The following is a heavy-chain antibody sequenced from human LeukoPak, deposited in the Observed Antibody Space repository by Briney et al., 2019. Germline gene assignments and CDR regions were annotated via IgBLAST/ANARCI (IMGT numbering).Heavy chain of an antibody. D-gene: IGHD2-2*01. Sequence: SETLSLTCALYAYPLTNHYWIWLRHPPGKGLEWIGEINHSGGTNYNPSLKSRVTISVDTSKNQFFLKLTSVTAADTAVYYCARGPAAIHPWGQGTLVTVSS. J-gene: IGHJ5*02. CDR2: INHSGGT. CDR1: AYPLTNHY. CDR3: ARGPAAIHP. V-gene: IGHV4-34*01.